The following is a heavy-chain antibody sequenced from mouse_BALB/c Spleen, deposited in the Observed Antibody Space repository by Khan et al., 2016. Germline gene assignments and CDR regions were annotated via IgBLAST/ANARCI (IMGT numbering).Heavy chain of an antibody. CDR2: IHPNSGNT. J-gene: IGHJ3*01. D-gene: IGHD1-1*01. V-gene: IGHV1S130*01. CDR3: ARGVYYYGTSYGFAY. CDR1: GCTFTSSC. Sequence: QVQLQQPGSVLVRPGASVKLSCTASGCTFTSSCMHWAKQTPGQGLEWIGEIHPNSGNTNYNEKFKGKATITVDTSSSTAYVDLSSLTSEDSAVYYCARGVYYYGTSYGFAYWGQGTLVTVSA.